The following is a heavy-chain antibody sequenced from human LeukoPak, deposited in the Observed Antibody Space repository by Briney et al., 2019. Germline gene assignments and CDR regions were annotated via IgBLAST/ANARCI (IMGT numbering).Heavy chain of an antibody. J-gene: IGHJ4*02. D-gene: IGHD1-26*01. V-gene: IGHV3-11*04. CDR2: ISSSGSTI. CDR1: GFTFSDYY. CDR3: ARGAGNSGSYRNFDY. Sequence: GGPLRLSXAASGFTFSDYYMSWIRQAPGKGLEWVSYISSSGSTIYYADPVKGRFTISRDNAKNSLYLQMNSLRAEDTAVYYCARGAGNSGSYRNFDYWGQGTLVTVSS.